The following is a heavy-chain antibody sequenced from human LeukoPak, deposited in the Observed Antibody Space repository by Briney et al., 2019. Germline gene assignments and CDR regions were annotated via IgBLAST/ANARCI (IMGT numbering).Heavy chain of an antibody. D-gene: IGHD3-10*01. V-gene: IGHV1-69*13. CDR2: IIPIFGTA. CDR1: GGTFSSYA. CDR3: ARPHLYYYGSGFDP. Sequence: SVTVSCKASGGTFSSYAISWVRQAPGQGLEWMGGIIPIFGTANYAQKFQGRVTITADESTSTAYMELSSLRSEDTAGYYCARPHLYYYGSGFDPWGEGTLVTASS. J-gene: IGHJ5*02.